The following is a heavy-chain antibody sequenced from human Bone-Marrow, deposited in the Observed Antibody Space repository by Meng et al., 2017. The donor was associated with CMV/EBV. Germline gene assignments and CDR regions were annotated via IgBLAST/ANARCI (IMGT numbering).Heavy chain of an antibody. J-gene: IGHJ4*01. CDR1: GGSFSGYY. D-gene: IGHD6-19*01. Sequence: SETLSLTCAVYGGSFSGYYWSWIRQPPGKGLEWIGEINHSGSTNYNPSLKSRVTISVDTSKNQFSLKPSSVTAADTAVYYCARARGGLVRFDYWGQGTLVTVSS. CDR3: ARARGGLVRFDY. V-gene: IGHV4-34*01. CDR2: INHSGST.